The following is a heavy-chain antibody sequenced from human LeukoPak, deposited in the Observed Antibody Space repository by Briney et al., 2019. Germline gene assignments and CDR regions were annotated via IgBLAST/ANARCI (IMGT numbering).Heavy chain of an antibody. D-gene: IGHD4-11*01. CDR3: ARGDYKNWFDP. CDR2: IWYEGSNK. Sequence: PGGSLRLSCAASGFTFSSYGMHGVRQAPGKGLEGGAVIWYEGSNKYYADSVKGRFTISRDNSKNTLYLQMNSLRAEDTAVYYCARGDYKNWFDPWGQGTLVTVSP. J-gene: IGHJ5*02. CDR1: GFTFSSYG. V-gene: IGHV3-33*01.